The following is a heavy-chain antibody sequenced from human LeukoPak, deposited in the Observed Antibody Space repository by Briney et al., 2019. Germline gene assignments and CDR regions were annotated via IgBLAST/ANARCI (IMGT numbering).Heavy chain of an antibody. V-gene: IGHV4-31*03. D-gene: IGHD2-15*01. CDR1: GGSISSGGYY. Sequence: NPSQTLSLTCTVSGGSISSGGYYWSWIRQHPGKGLEWIGYIYYSGSTYYNPSLKSRVTISVDTSKNQFSLKLSPVTAADTAVYYCAREVVVVAASWFDPWGQGTLVTVSS. CDR2: IYYSGST. J-gene: IGHJ5*02. CDR3: AREVVVVAASWFDP.